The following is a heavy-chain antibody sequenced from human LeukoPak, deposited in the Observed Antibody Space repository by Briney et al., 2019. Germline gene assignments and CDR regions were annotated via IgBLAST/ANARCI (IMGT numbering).Heavy chain of an antibody. D-gene: IGHD2-15*01. V-gene: IGHV3-23*01. CDR2: ISDSGGST. Sequence: GGSLRLSCAASGFTFNTYAMNWVRQAPGKGLEWVSAISDSGGSTYYADSVKGRFTISRVNSKDTVYLQIHRLRAEDTAVYYCAKGKGSSSSSIDWWGQGTLVTVSS. CDR3: AKGKGSSSSSIDW. CDR1: GFTFNTYA. J-gene: IGHJ4*02.